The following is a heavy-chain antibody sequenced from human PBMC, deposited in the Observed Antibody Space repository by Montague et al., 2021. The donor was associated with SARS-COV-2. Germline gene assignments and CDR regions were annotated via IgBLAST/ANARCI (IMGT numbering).Heavy chain of an antibody. V-gene: IGHV4-59*01. CDR3: ARLLRSCTNGVCRTYYYYAMDV. CDR2: IYYSGST. Sequence: SETLSLTCTVSGGSISGYYWSWIRQPPGKGLEWIGYIYYSGSTKYNPFLDSRVTVSVDRSKNQVSLKLSFVTAADTAVYYCARLLRSCTNGVCRTYYYYAMDVWGQGTTVTVSS. J-gene: IGHJ6*02. D-gene: IGHD2-8*01. CDR1: GGSISGYY.